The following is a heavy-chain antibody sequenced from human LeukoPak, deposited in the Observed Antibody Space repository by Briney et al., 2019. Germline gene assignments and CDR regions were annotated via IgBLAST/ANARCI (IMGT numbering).Heavy chain of an antibody. Sequence: GGSPRLSCAASGFTLSNYAMSWVRQAPGKGLEWVSNIRGSDGSTYYADSVKGRFSISRDNSKNTLYLQMNSLRAEDTAVYYCAKARSDFTATAQDYWGQGTLVTVSS. CDR2: IRGSDGST. D-gene: IGHD2-15*01. V-gene: IGHV3-23*01. CDR1: GFTLSNYA. J-gene: IGHJ4*02. CDR3: AKARSDFTATAQDY.